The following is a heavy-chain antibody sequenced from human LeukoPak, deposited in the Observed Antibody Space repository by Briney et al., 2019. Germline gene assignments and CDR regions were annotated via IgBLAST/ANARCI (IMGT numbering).Heavy chain of an antibody. Sequence: SETLSLTCAVSGGSISSATYYWGWLRQSPEKGLEWIGSVHYSGSPYYNPSLKNRVSISVDTSKNQFSLSLTSVPAADTAVYYCARQDHVDHVAPNWFDPWGQGTLVTVSS. J-gene: IGHJ5*01. CDR1: GGSISSATYY. CDR2: VHYSGSP. V-gene: IGHV4-39*01. D-gene: IGHD2-21*01. CDR3: ARQDHVDHVAPNWFDP.